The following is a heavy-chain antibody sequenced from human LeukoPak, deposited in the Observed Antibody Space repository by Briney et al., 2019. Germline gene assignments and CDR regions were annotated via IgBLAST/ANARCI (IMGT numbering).Heavy chain of an antibody. V-gene: IGHV3-23*01. CDR1: GFTFSTYA. CDR3: AKDLGLLWFGTFDY. J-gene: IGHJ4*02. D-gene: IGHD3-10*01. CDR2: MTGSGGST. Sequence: GGSLRLSCAASGFTFSTYAMSWVRQAPGKGLEWIATMTGSGGSTFYGDSVKGRFTIARDNSNNMLYLQMNSLRAEDTAVYYCAKDLGLLWFGTFDYWGQGILVTVSS.